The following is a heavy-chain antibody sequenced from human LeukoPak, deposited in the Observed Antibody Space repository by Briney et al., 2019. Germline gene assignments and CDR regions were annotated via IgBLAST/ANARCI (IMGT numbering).Heavy chain of an antibody. Sequence: ASVKVSCKASGYTFTRYYMHWVRQPPGQGLEWMGIINPSGGSTSYAQKFQGRVTMTRDTSTSTVYMELSSLRSEDTAVYYCARGEDVAGDYNYYYGMDVWGQGTTVTVSS. CDR1: GYTFTRYY. CDR3: ARGEDVAGDYNYYYGMDV. V-gene: IGHV1-46*01. J-gene: IGHJ6*02. D-gene: IGHD6-19*01. CDR2: INPSGGST.